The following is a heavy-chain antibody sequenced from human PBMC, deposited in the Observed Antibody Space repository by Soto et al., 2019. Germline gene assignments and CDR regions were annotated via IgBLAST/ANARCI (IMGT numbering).Heavy chain of an antibody. J-gene: IGHJ6*02. Sequence: QVQLVESGGGVVQPGRSLRLSCAASGFTFSSYAMHWVRQAPGKGLEWVAVISYDGSNKYYADSVKGRFTISRDNSKNTLYLQMNSLRAEDTAVYYCARAISRHYYYGMDVWGQGTTFTVSS. D-gene: IGHD3-3*02. CDR3: ARAISRHYYYGMDV. CDR2: ISYDGSNK. V-gene: IGHV3-30-3*01. CDR1: GFTFSSYA.